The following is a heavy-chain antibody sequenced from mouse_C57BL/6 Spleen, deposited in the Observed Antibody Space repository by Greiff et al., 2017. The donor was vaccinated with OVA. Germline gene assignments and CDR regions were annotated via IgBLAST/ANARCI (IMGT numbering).Heavy chain of an antibody. J-gene: IGHJ2*01. CDR3: AEDYFDY. Sequence: QVQLQQSGPELVKPGASVKISCKASGYAFSSSWMNWVKQRPGQGLEWIGRIYPGDGDTNYNGKFKGKATLTADKSSSTAYMQLSSLTSEDSAVYFCAEDYFDYWGKGTTLTVSS. CDR1: GYAFSSSW. V-gene: IGHV1-82*01. CDR2: IYPGDGDT.